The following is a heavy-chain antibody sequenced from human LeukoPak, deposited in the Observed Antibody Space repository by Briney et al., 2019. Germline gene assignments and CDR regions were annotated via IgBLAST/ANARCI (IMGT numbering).Heavy chain of an antibody. CDR2: ISGSGGST. CDR1: GFTFSSYA. J-gene: IGHJ4*02. D-gene: IGHD1-26*01. V-gene: IGHV3-23*01. Sequence: PGGSLRLSCAASGFTFSSYAMSWVRQAPGKGLEWVSAISGSGGSTYYADSVKGRFTISRDNSKNTLYLQMNSLRAEDTAVYYCASSGWLQWEPDYWGQGTLVTVSS. CDR3: ASSGWLQWEPDY.